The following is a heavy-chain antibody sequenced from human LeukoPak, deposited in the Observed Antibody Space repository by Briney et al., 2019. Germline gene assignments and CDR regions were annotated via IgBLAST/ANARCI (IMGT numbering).Heavy chain of an antibody. V-gene: IGHV3-30*18. CDR1: GFTFSSYT. CDR3: AKDHYDFWSGYHNWFDP. D-gene: IGHD3-3*01. CDR2: ISYDGSNK. Sequence: GGSLRLSCAASGFTFSSYTMHWIRQAPGKGLEWVAVISYDGSNKYYADSVKGRFTISRDNSKNTLYLQVNSLRAEDTAVYYCAKDHYDFWSGYHNWFDPWGQGTLVTVSS. J-gene: IGHJ5*02.